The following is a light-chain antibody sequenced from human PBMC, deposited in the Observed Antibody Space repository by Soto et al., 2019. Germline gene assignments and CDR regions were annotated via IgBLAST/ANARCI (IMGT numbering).Light chain of an antibody. J-gene: IGKJ4*01. Sequence: DIQMTQSPSSLSASVGDRVTITCQASHDIKKYLNWYQQKAHKVPKLLIHDASTLATGVPSRFTGSGSGTDFTLTINSLQPEDVATYYCQRFDDLPLTFGGGTKVDI. CDR1: HDIKKY. V-gene: IGKV1-33*01. CDR2: DAS. CDR3: QRFDDLPLT.